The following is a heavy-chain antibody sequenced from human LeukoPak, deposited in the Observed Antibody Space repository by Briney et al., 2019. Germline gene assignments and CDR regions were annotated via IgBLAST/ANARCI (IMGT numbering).Heavy chain of an antibody. CDR1: GYTFTSYY. D-gene: IGHD1-7*01. Sequence: ASVKVSCKASGYTFTSYYMHWVRQAPGQGLEWMGIINPSGGSTSYAQKFQGRVTMTRDTSTSTVYMELSSLRSEDTAVYYCARTVSAGNSGWNWFDPWGQGTLVTVSS. CDR2: INPSGGST. CDR3: ARTVSAGNSGWNWFDP. V-gene: IGHV1-46*01. J-gene: IGHJ5*02.